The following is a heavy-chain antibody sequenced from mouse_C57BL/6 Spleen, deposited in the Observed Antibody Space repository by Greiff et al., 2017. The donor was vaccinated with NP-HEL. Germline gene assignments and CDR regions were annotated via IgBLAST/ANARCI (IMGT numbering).Heavy chain of an antibody. CDR3: TTNPFAY. Sequence: EVQLQQSGAELVRPGASVKLSCTASGFNIKDDYMHWVKQRPEQGLEWIGWIDPENGDTEYASKFQGKATITADTSSNTAYLQFSSLTSEDTAVYYCTTNPFAYWGQGTLVTVSA. J-gene: IGHJ3*01. CDR1: GFNIKDDY. V-gene: IGHV14-4*01. CDR2: IDPENGDT.